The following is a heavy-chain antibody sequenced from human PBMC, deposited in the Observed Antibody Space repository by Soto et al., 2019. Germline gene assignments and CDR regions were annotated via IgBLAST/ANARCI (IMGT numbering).Heavy chain of an antibody. V-gene: IGHV1-69*02. CDR3: ARGDYRYNWFDP. Sequence: QVQLVQSGAEVTKPGSSVKVSCKASGGTFSSYTISWVRQAPGQGLEWMGRITPILGIANYAQKFQGRVTITADKSTSTAYMELSSLRSEDTAVYYCARGDYRYNWFDPWGQGTLVTVSS. J-gene: IGHJ5*02. CDR1: GGTFSSYT. D-gene: IGHD4-4*01. CDR2: ITPILGIA.